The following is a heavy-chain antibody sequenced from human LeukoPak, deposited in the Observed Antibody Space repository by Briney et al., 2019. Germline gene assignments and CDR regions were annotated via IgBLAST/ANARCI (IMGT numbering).Heavy chain of an antibody. CDR1: GFTFSSYG. V-gene: IGHV3-33*01. J-gene: IGHJ3*02. D-gene: IGHD3-22*01. Sequence: GGSLRLSCAASGFTFSSYGMHWVRQAPGKGLEWVAVIWYDGSNKYYADSVKGRFTISRDNSKNTLYLQMNSLRAEDTAVYYCARDSGTYYYDLGAFDIWGQGTMVTVSS. CDR2: IWYDGSNK. CDR3: ARDSGTYYYDLGAFDI.